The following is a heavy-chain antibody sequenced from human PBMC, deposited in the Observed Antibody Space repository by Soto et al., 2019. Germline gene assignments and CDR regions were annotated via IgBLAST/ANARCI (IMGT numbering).Heavy chain of an antibody. Sequence: QVQLVQSGAEVKKPGASVKVSCKASGYIFTNHYIHWVRQAPGQGLEWMGIINPSGGSTNYFQKFQGRLTMTRDTSTSTVYMELSSLRSEDTAVYFCARADYYDSSGFYSDCWGQGSLVTVSS. CDR3: ARADYYDSSGFYSDC. CDR2: INPSGGST. CDR1: GYIFTNHY. D-gene: IGHD3-22*01. J-gene: IGHJ4*02. V-gene: IGHV1-46*01.